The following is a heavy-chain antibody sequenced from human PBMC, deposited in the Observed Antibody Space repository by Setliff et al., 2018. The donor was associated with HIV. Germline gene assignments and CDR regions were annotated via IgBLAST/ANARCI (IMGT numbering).Heavy chain of an antibody. J-gene: IGHJ4*02. CDR2: IGSSNHGI. D-gene: IGHD6-19*01. CDR3: WSGYTSGR. Sequence: GGSLRLSCAASGFNFRSYGMTWVRQAPGKGLDWVAHIGSSNHGIHYTASVQGRFTVSRDNANNLLFLQMDSLRVEDTSVYYCWSGYTSGRWGQGTLVTVSS. CDR1: GFNFRSYG. V-gene: IGHV3-48*04.